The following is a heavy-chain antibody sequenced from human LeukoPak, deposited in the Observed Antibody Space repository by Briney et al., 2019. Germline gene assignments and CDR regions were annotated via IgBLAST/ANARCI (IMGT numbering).Heavy chain of an antibody. D-gene: IGHD6-19*01. Sequence: KPSETLSLTCTVSGGSISSSSYYWGWIRQPPGKGLEWIGSICYSGSTYYNPSLKSRVTISVDTSKNQFSLKLSSVTAADTAVYYCASLPGGIAVASFDPWGQGTLVTVSS. V-gene: IGHV4-39*01. CDR2: ICYSGST. J-gene: IGHJ5*02. CDR3: ASLPGGIAVASFDP. CDR1: GGSISSSSYY.